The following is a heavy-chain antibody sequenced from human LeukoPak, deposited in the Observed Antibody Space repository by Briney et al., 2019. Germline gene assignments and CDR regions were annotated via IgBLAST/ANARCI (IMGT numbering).Heavy chain of an antibody. V-gene: IGHV3-23*01. Sequence: GGSLRLSCAASGFTFSSYAMSWVRQAPGKGLEWVSAISGSGGSTYYADSVKGRSTISRDNSKNTLYLQMNSLRAEDTAVYYCAKRRGLELLYYYYMDVWGKGTTVTVSS. J-gene: IGHJ6*03. D-gene: IGHD1-7*01. CDR3: AKRRGLELLYYYYMDV. CDR1: GFTFSSYA. CDR2: ISGSGGST.